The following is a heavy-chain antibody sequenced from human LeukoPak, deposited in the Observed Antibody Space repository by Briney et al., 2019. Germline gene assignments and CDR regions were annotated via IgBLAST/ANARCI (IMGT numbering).Heavy chain of an antibody. CDR3: AKEGEYYYDSRGYL. Sequence: SETLSLTCSVSGYSISSGYYWGWIRQPPGKGLEWIGSIYHSGRTYYNLSLKSRVTISVDTSKNQFSLKLSSVTAADTAVYYCAKEGEYYYDSRGYLWGQGILVTVSS. D-gene: IGHD3-22*01. V-gene: IGHV4-38-2*02. J-gene: IGHJ4*02. CDR1: GYSISSGYY. CDR2: IYHSGRT.